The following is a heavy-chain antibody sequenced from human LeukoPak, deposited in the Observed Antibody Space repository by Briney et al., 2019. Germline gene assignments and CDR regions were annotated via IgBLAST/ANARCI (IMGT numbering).Heavy chain of an antibody. CDR3: ARDRSCTGGSCYMDV. V-gene: IGHV3-23*01. Sequence: GGSLRLSCVASGFTFSTYAMSWVRQAPGKGLEWVSGISGSGDNTNYADSVKGRFTISRDNSKNTLSLQMSSLRVEDTAVYYCARDRSCTGGSCYMDVWGRGTTVTVSS. J-gene: IGHJ6*03. CDR1: GFTFSTYA. D-gene: IGHD2-15*01. CDR2: ISGSGDNT.